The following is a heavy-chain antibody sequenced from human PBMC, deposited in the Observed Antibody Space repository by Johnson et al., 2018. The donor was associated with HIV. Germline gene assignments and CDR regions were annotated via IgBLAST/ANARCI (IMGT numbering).Heavy chain of an antibody. V-gene: IGHV3-7*04. CDR3: GGEGRIVVVEPRDAFDI. D-gene: IGHD3-22*01. J-gene: IGHJ3*02. CDR2: IKQDGSEK. CDR1: GFTFSDCA. Sequence: VQLVESGGGLVQPRGSLRLSCAASGFTFSDCAMSWVRQAPGKGLEWVANIKQDGSEKYYVASVRGRFTISRDNAKNTLSLQMNSLRVEDTAVYYCGGEGRIVVVEPRDAFDIWAKGQWSPSP.